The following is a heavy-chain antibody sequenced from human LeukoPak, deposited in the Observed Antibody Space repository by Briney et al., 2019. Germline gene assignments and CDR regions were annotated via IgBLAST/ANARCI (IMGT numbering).Heavy chain of an antibody. CDR2: IRYDGSNK. D-gene: IGHD6-6*01. V-gene: IGHV3-30*02. Sequence: GGSLRLSCAASGFTFSSYGMHWVRQAPGKGLEWVAFIRYDGSNKYYADSVKGRFTISRDNSKNTLYLQMNSLRAEDTAVYYCAKDGSSSSEYYYYYMDVWGKGTTVTVSS. J-gene: IGHJ6*03. CDR1: GFTFSSYG. CDR3: AKDGSSSSEYYYYYMDV.